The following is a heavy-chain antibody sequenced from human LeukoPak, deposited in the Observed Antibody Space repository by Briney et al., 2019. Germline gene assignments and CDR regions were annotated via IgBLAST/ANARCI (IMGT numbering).Heavy chain of an antibody. CDR1: GFTFSSYA. D-gene: IGHD3-22*01. Sequence: GGSLRLSCAASGFTFSSYAMSWVRQAPGKGLEWASGISGSGDNTYYADSVKGRFTISRDNSKNTPYVQVNSLGTEDTAAYYCAEGSYYDSSGSFYFDYWGQGTLVTVSS. CDR3: AEGSYYDSSGSFYFDY. V-gene: IGHV3-23*01. CDR2: ISGSGDNT. J-gene: IGHJ4*02.